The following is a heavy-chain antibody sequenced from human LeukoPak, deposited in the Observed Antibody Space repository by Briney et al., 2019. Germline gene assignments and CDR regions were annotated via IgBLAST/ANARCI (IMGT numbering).Heavy chain of an antibody. CDR1: GGSFSGYY. CDR2: IYYSGST. Sequence: SETLSLTCAVYGGSFSGYYWSWIRQPPGKGLEWIGSIYYSGSTYYNPSLKSRVTISVDTSKNQFSLKLSSVIAADTAVYYCAREKVGVGAFDIWGQGTMVTVSS. V-gene: IGHV4-34*01. CDR3: AREKVGVGAFDI. D-gene: IGHD1-26*01. J-gene: IGHJ3*02.